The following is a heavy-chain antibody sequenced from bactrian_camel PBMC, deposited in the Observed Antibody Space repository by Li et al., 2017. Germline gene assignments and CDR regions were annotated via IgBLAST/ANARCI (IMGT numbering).Heavy chain of an antibody. D-gene: IGHD8*01. Sequence: HVQLVESGGGSVQAGGSLRLSCAFSGYTYNRNCMAWFRQAPGKEREGVARIATGSGNTYYADSVKGRFTISRDNAENTPFLQLNSLKTEDTGMYYCANLGSGVSRLWGQGTQVTVS. CDR2: IATGSGNT. CDR3: ANLGSGVSRL. CDR1: GYTYNRNC. V-gene: IGHV3S1*01. J-gene: IGHJ4*01.